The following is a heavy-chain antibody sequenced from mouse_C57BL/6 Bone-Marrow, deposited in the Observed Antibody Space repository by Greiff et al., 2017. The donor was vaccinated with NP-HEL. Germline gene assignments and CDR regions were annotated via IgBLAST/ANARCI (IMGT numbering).Heavy chain of an antibody. CDR1: GYTFTSHW. CDR2: IFPGSGST. J-gene: IGHJ4*01. D-gene: IGHD2-3*01. V-gene: IGHV1-56*01. Sequence: VQLQQSGPELVRPGASVKISCKAPGYTFTSHWMQWVRQRPGQGLEWIGEIFPGSGSTYYNEKFKGKATLTVDTSSSTAYMQLSSLTSEDAAVYFCARARLLLYAMDYWGQGTSVTVSA. CDR3: ARARLLLYAMDY.